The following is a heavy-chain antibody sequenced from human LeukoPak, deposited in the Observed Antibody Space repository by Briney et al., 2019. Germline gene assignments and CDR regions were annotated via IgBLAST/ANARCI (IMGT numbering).Heavy chain of an antibody. D-gene: IGHD4-11*01. CDR1: GYSITSGSY. CDR3: ARFADTNYDAFDI. Sequence: SETLSLTCTVSGYSITSGSYGGWIRQPPGKGLGWIANVYDGGTTYYNPSVKGRLTISVDTSKNHFSLRLSSLSAADTAIYYCARFADTNYDAFDIWGQGTLVTVSS. V-gene: IGHV4-38-2*02. J-gene: IGHJ3*02. CDR2: VYDGGTT.